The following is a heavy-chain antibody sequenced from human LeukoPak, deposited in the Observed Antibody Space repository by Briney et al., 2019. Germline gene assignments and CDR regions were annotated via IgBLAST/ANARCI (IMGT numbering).Heavy chain of an antibody. D-gene: IGHD2-15*01. CDR2: IYYSGSA. V-gene: IGHV4-59*11. J-gene: IGHJ5*02. CDR1: GGSISSHY. Sequence: SETLSLTCTVSGGSISSHYWSWIRQPPGKGLEWIGYIYYSGSASYNPSLESRVTMSVDTSKNQFSLKLSSVTAADTAVYYCARGVRYCSGGSCYWWFDPWGQGTLVTVSS. CDR3: ARGVRYCSGGSCYWWFDP.